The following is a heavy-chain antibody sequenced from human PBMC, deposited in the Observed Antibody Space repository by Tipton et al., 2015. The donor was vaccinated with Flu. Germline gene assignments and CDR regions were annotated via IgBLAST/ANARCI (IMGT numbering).Heavy chain of an antibody. J-gene: IGHJ4*02. V-gene: IGHV4-59*08. CDR2: ISFSGST. Sequence: TLSLTCTVSGGSISSYYWSWIRQPPGKGLEWIGYISFSGSTSYNPSLKSRVTISVDTSKSQFSLMLRSVTAADTAVYYCARLSYYDVDLKNFYFDYWGQGALVTVSS. CDR3: ARLSYYDVDLKNFYFDY. D-gene: IGHD3-10*02. CDR1: GGSISSYY.